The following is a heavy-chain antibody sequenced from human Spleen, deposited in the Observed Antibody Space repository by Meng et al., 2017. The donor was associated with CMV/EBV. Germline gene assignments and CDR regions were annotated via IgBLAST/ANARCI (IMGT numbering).Heavy chain of an antibody. CDR1: GFSLSTSAVG. V-gene: IGHV2-5*02. CDR3: ALQPYYYDSSGYSDY. Sequence: GFSLSTSAVGVAWIRQPPGKALEWLALIYWDNDKRYNPSLKNRLTITRDTSKNQVVLTMTNMDPVDTATYYCALQPYYYDSSGYSDYWGQGTLVTVSS. J-gene: IGHJ4*02. D-gene: IGHD3-22*01. CDR2: IYWDNDK.